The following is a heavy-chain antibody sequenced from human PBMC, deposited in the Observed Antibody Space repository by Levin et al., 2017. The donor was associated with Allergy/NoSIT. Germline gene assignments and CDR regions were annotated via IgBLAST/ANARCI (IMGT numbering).Heavy chain of an antibody. Sequence: SSETLSLTCTVSGGSITSGGYYWSWIRQLPGKGLEWIGYIYSSGSTYYNPSLKSRVTISVDMSKNQFSLKLSSVTAADTAVYYCAVFSFRYGTFDIWGQGTMVTVSS. CDR2: IYSSGST. J-gene: IGHJ3*02. V-gene: IGHV4-31*03. CDR3: AVFSFRYGTFDI. D-gene: IGHD3-16*02. CDR1: GGSITSGGYY.